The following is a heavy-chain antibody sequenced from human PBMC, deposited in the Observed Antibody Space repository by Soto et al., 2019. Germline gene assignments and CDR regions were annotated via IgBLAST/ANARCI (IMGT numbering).Heavy chain of an antibody. CDR3: ASQFYGPTYSGDY. CDR2: INPSGGST. J-gene: IGHJ4*02. Sequence: AASVKVSCKASGYIFTGYYIHWVRQAPGQGLDWMGIINPSGGSTSYAQKFQGRVTLTRDTSTSTVYMELSSLRSEDTAVYYCASQFYGPTYSGDYWGQGTLVTVSS. V-gene: IGHV1-46*01. CDR1: GYIFTGYY. D-gene: IGHD2-21*01.